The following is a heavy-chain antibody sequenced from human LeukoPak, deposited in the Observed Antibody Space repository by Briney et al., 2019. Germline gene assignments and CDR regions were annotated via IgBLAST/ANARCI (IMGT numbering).Heavy chain of an antibody. D-gene: IGHD3-16*02. J-gene: IGHJ4*02. V-gene: IGHV4-34*01. CDR2: INHSGST. CDR3: ARPNTDDYVWGSYPFFDY. Sequence: SETLSLTCAVYGGSFSGYYWSWIRQPPGKGLEWIGEINHSGSTNYNPSLKSRVTISVDTSKNQFSLKLSSVTAADTAVYYCARPNTDDYVWGSYPFFDYWGQGTLVTVSS. CDR1: GGSFSGYY.